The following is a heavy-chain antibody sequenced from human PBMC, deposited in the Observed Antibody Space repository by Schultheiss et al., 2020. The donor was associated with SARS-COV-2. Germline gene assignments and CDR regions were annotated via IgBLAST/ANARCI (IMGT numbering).Heavy chain of an antibody. V-gene: IGHV3-64D*06. CDR1: GFTFSSYV. CDR3: VKATTIAAALGY. D-gene: IGHD6-13*01. CDR2: ISDNGVST. Sequence: GGSLRLSCSASGFTFSSYVMHWVRQAPGKGLEYVSAISDNGVSTYYTDSVKGRFTISRDNSKNTLYLQMSSLRADDTAVYYCVKATTIAAALGYWGQGILVTVSS. J-gene: IGHJ4*02.